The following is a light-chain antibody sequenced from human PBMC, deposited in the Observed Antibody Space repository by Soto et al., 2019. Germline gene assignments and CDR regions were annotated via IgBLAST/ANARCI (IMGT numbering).Light chain of an antibody. J-gene: IGKJ4*01. V-gene: IGKV1-5*03. CDR3: QQYNTYPLT. Sequence: DIQMTQSPSTLSASVGDRVTIICRASQSISTWLAWYQQKPGKAPKLLIYKASSLEGGVPSRFSGSGSGTEFNITISSLQPDDFATYYCQQYNTYPLTFGGGTTVDTK. CDR2: KAS. CDR1: QSISTW.